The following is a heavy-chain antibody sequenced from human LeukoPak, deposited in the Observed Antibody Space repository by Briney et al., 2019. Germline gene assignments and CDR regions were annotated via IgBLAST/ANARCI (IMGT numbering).Heavy chain of an antibody. CDR3: ARENAVATGAFDY. Sequence: GGSLRLSCAASGFTFSSYGISCLRQAPGKGLEWVSHITGSGEISHYADSVQGRFTISRDNAKNSLYLQMNSLRAEDTAVYYCARENAVATGAFDYWGRGTLVTVSS. CDR1: GFTFSSYG. D-gene: IGHD5-12*01. V-gene: IGHV3-48*01. J-gene: IGHJ4*02. CDR2: ITGSGEIS.